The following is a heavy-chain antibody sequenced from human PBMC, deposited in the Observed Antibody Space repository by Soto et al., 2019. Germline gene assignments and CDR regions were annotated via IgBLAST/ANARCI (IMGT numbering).Heavy chain of an antibody. CDR3: ARCLRYEDPLSRAFSYYYYYMDV. Sequence: QVQLQESGPGLVKPSETLSLTCTVSGGSISSYYWSWIRQPPGKGLEWIGYIYYSGSTNYNPSLMSRVTISVDTSKNQFSLKLSSVTAADTAVYYCARCLRYEDPLSRAFSYYYYYMDVWGKGTTVTVSS. CDR2: IYYSGST. D-gene: IGHD1-1*01. J-gene: IGHJ6*03. V-gene: IGHV4-59*01. CDR1: GGSISSYY.